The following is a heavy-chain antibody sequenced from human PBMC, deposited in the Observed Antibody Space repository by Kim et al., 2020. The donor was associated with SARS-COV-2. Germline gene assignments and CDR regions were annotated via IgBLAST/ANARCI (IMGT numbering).Heavy chain of an antibody. CDR2: FGPSDGQA. V-gene: IGHV1-24*01. J-gene: IGHJ4*02. CDR1: GSTLNDLS. CDR3: AAGGGTDWSAWAH. Sequence: ASVKVSCRVNGSTLNDLSMSWVRQAPGKGLEWMGGFGPSDGQAIFARKFRHRVTLTEDSSTDTAYMELNSLTSEDIAMYYCAAGGGTDWSAWAHWGQGTLVTVSS. D-gene: IGHD3-9*01.